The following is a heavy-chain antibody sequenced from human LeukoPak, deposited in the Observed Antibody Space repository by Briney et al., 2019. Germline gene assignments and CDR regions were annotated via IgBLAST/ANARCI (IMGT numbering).Heavy chain of an antibody. CDR2: IHYSGDT. D-gene: IGHD4-17*01. CDR1: GVSISTSY. V-gene: IGHV4-59*01. Sequence: SETLSLTCSASGVSISTSYWSWIRQPPGKGLEWIGYIHYSGDTNYNPSLKGRVTMSADTSKNQFSLTLSSVTAADAAVYYCRRGTVTTANFDCWGQGTLVTVSS. J-gene: IGHJ4*02. CDR3: RRGTVTTANFDC.